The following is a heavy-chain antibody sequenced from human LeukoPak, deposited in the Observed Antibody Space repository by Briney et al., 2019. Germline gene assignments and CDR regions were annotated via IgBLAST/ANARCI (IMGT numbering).Heavy chain of an antibody. CDR3: ASILKSANADY. CDR2: ISSSSSYI. CDR1: GFTFSSYC. J-gene: IGHJ4*02. Sequence: GGSLRLSCAASGFTFSSYCMNWVRQAPGKGLEWVSSISSSSSYIYYADSVKGRFTISRDNAKNSLYLQMNSLRAEDTAVYYCASILKSANADYWGQGTLVTVSS. D-gene: IGHD4/OR15-4a*01. V-gene: IGHV3-21*01.